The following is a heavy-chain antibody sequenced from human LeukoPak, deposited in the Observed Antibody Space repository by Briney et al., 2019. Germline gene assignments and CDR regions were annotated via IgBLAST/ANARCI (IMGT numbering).Heavy chain of an antibody. CDR2: ISGSSGDT. CDR3: VRAAPVAAD. CDR1: GFTFANSY. V-gene: IGHV3-11*05. Sequence: GGSLRLSCAASGFTFANSYMNWIRQAPGKGPEWVSYISGSSGDTNYIDSVRGRFTVSRDNSKKSLYLQMNSLRAEDTAVYYCVRAAPVAADWGPGSLVTVSS. J-gene: IGHJ4*02. D-gene: IGHD2-15*01.